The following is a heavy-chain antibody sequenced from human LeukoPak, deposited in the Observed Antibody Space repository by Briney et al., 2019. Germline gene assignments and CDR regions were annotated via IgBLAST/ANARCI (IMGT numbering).Heavy chain of an antibody. D-gene: IGHD2-2*02. V-gene: IGHV3-74*01. J-gene: IGHJ4*02. Sequence: GGSLRLSCAASGFTFSSHWMHWVRQAPGTGLVWVSRKPDGSTTTYADSVKGRFTISRDNAKNSLYLQMNSLRAEDTAVYYCAVDYTGYFDYWGQGTLVTVSS. CDR2: KPDGSTT. CDR3: AVDYTGYFDY. CDR1: GFTFSSHW.